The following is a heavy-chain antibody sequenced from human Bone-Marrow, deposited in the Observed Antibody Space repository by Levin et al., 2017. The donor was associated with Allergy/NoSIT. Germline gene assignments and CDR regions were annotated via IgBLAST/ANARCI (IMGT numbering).Heavy chain of an antibody. D-gene: IGHD4-11*01. CDR3: VKAPYEGGRAQSLHFDA. J-gene: IGHJ4*02. Sequence: QAGGSLRLSCSASGFTFSTHALHWVRQAPGKGLEFVAGISRNEINEEYGGSVKGRFTVSRDNSRNECYLQMSSLRIEDTAVYYCVKAPYEGGRAQSLHFDAWGQGTLVTVSS. CDR1: GFTFSTHA. CDR2: ISRNEINE. V-gene: IGHV3-64D*06.